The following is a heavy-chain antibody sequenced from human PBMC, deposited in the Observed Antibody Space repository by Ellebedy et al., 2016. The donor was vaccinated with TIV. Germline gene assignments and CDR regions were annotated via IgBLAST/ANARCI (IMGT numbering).Heavy chain of an antibody. Sequence: MPSETLSLTCTVSGGSISNSYWSWIRQPPGKGPEWIAFIYSSGVTNYNPSLQSRVTISVDTSKNQFSLSLNSVTAADTAVYYCARGGASSKWLDPWGQGTLVTVSS. CDR1: GGSISNSY. CDR2: IYSSGVT. D-gene: IGHD6-6*01. CDR3: ARGGASSKWLDP. J-gene: IGHJ5*02. V-gene: IGHV4-59*01.